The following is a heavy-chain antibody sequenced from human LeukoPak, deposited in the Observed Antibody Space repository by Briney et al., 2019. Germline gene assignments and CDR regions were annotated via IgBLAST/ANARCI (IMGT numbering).Heavy chain of an antibody. D-gene: IGHD3-9*01. CDR3: ARWDILTGSSFDY. CDR2: IKQDGSEK. Sequence: PGGSLRLSCAASGFTFSSYWMSWVRQAPEKGLEWVANIKQDGSEKYYVDSVKGRFTISRDNAKNSLYLQMNSLRAEDTAVYYCARWDILTGSSFDYWGQGTLVTVSS. J-gene: IGHJ4*02. CDR1: GFTFSSYW. V-gene: IGHV3-7*01.